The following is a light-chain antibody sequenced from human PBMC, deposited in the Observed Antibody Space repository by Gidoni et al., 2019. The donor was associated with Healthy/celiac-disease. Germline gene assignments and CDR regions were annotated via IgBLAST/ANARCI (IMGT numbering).Light chain of an antibody. CDR1: NIGSKS. CDR2: YDS. J-gene: IGLJ2*01. V-gene: IGLV3-21*04. Sequence: SYVLTQPPSVSVAPGKTARITCGGNNIGSKSVHWYQQKPGQAPVLVIYYDSDRPSGIPERFSGSNSGNTATLTSSRVEAGDEADYYCQVWDSSSDPRGVFGGGTKLTVL. CDR3: QVWDSSSDPRGV.